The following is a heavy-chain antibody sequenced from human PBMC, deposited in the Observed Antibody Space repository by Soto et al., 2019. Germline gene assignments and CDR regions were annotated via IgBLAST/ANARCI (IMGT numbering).Heavy chain of an antibody. CDR3: AREIRMYYDFWSGHWPPGY. J-gene: IGHJ4*02. Sequence: ASVKVSCKASGYTFTSYGISWVRQAPGQGLDWMGWISAYNGNTNYAQKLQGRVTMTTDTSTSTAYMELRSLRSDDTAVYYCAREIRMYYDFWSGHWPPGYWGQGTLVTVSS. CDR2: ISAYNGNT. V-gene: IGHV1-18*01. CDR1: GYTFTSYG. D-gene: IGHD3-3*01.